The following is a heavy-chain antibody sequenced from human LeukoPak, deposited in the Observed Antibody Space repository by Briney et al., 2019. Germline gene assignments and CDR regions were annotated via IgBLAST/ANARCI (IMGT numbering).Heavy chain of an antibody. CDR1: GFTFSTSH. Sequence: GSLRLSCAASGFTFSTSHMNWVRQAPGKGLEWVSYISSSSSDIYYADSVKGRFTISRDNAKRSLDLQMNSLRDEDTAVYYCATNRPPTDSGGWPVFDYWGQGILVTVSS. CDR3: ATNRPPTDSGGWPVFDY. J-gene: IGHJ4*02. V-gene: IGHV3-48*02. D-gene: IGHD6-19*01. CDR2: ISSSSSDI.